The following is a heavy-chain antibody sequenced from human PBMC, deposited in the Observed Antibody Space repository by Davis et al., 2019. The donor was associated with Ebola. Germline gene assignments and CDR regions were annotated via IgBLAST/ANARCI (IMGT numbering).Heavy chain of an antibody. V-gene: IGHV3-74*01. CDR3: GGAWD. CDR1: GFTFSSYS. Sequence: GESLKISCAASGFTFSSYSMTWVRQAPGKGLVWVSRISSDGSSTSYADSVRGRFTISRDNSRNTLYLQMNSLRAEDTAIYYCGGAWDWGQGTLVTVSS. D-gene: IGHD1-26*01. J-gene: IGHJ4*02. CDR2: ISSDGSST.